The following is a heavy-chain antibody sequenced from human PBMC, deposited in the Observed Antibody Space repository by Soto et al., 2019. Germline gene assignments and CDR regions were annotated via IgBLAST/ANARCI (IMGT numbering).Heavy chain of an antibody. CDR2: IYTYNGNT. D-gene: IGHD5-18*01. CDR1: GYTFTNYG. CDR3: ARAIAGGYGQTTLDY. V-gene: IGHV1-18*01. J-gene: IGHJ4*02. Sequence: QAQLVQSGAEVKKPGASVKVSCKASGYTFTNYGVSWVRQAPGQGLEWMGWIYTYNGNTDLAQRLQDRLTLTTDTSTRTVYMELRSLRSDDTAIYYCARAIAGGYGQTTLDYWGQGTLVTVSS.